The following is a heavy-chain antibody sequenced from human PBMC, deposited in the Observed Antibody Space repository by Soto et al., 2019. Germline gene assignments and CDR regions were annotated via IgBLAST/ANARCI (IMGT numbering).Heavy chain of an antibody. CDR1: GGSINSGDYY. J-gene: IGHJ4*02. CDR2: IYHSGSS. D-gene: IGHD4-17*01. Sequence: PSETLSLTCTVSGGSINSGDYYWSWIRQPPGKGLEWIGYIYHSGSSYSNPSLKSRVAISVDTSKNQFSLKLSPVTAADTAVYYCATQTNYGLYFDSWGQGTLVTVSS. V-gene: IGHV4-30-4*01. CDR3: ATQTNYGLYFDS.